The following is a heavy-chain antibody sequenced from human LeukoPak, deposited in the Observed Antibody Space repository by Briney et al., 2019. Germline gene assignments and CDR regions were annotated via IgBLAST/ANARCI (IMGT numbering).Heavy chain of an antibody. Sequence: RGASLQISCKGSGYSFTSYWISWVRQMPGKGLEWMGRIDPSDSYTNYSPSFQGHVTISADKSISTAYLQWSSLKASDTAMYYCARHRMPGIAVAASDYWGQGTLVTVSS. CDR3: ARHRMPGIAVAASDY. CDR1: GYSFTSYW. D-gene: IGHD6-19*01. CDR2: IDPSDSYT. V-gene: IGHV5-10-1*01. J-gene: IGHJ4*02.